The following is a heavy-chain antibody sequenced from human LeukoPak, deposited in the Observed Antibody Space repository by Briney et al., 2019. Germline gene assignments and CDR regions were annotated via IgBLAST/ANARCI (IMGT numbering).Heavy chain of an antibody. V-gene: IGHV1-2*02. D-gene: IGHD6-13*01. J-gene: IGHJ4*02. CDR2: INPNSGGT. CDR3: ARDKILRSSSWPSY. Sequence: GGSVRVSCTASGYTFTGYDMHWVRQAPGQGLEWVGGINPNSGGTNYAQTLQGRVTMTRDTSISTAYMELSRLRSDDTAVYYCARDKILRSSSWPSYWGQGTLVTVSS. CDR1: GYTFTGYD.